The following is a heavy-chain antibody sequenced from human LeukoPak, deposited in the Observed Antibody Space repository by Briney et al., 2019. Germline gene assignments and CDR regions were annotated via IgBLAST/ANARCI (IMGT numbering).Heavy chain of an antibody. CDR2: IDHSGST. CDR1: GGSFSGYY. J-gene: IGHJ4*02. CDR3: ARGPPVFTGDDSRPVDY. D-gene: IGHD3-22*01. Sequence: SETLSLTCAVYGGSFSGYYWSWIRQPPGKGLEWIGEIDHSGSTNYNPSLKSRVTISVDTSKNQFSLKLSSVTAADTAVYYCARGPPVFTGDDSRPVDYWGQGTLVTVSS. V-gene: IGHV4-34*01.